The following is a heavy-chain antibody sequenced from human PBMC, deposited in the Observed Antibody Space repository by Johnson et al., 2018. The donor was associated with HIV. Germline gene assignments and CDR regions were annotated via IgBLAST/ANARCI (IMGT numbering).Heavy chain of an antibody. Sequence: VQLVESVGGVVQPGGSLRLSCAASGFTFSSYGMHWVRQAPGKGLEWVSGINWNGGSTGYADSVKGRFTISRDNAKNSLYLQMNSLRAEDTALYYCASQQWELGSHDAFDIWGQGTMVTVSS. D-gene: IGHD1-26*01. CDR2: INWNGGST. CDR3: ASQQWELGSHDAFDI. J-gene: IGHJ3*02. V-gene: IGHV3-20*04. CDR1: GFTFSSYG.